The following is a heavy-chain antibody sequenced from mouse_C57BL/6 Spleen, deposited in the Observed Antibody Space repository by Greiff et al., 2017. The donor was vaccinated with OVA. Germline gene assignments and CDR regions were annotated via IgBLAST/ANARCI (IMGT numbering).Heavy chain of an antibody. CDR1: GYAFSSSW. D-gene: IGHD2-4*01. CDR2: IYPGDGDT. V-gene: IGHV1-82*01. J-gene: IGHJ4*01. Sequence: QVHVKQSGPELVKPGASVKISCKASGYAFSSSWMNWVKQRPGKGLEWIGRIYPGDGDTNYNGKFKGKATLTADKSSSTAYMQLSSLTSEDSAVYFCARGRYDYDEDYYAMDYWGQGTSVTVSS. CDR3: ARGRYDYDEDYYAMDY.